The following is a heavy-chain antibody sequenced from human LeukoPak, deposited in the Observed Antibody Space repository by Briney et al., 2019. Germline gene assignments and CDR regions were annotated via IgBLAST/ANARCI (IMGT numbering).Heavy chain of an antibody. CDR1: GFTFDDYA. J-gene: IGHJ4*02. CDR3: AKDMWLRRQQLPWVDFDY. CDR2: ISWNSGSI. V-gene: IGHV3-9*01. Sequence: GRSLRLSCAASGFTFDDYAMHWVRQAPGKGLEWVSGISWNSGSIGYADSVKGRFTISRDNAKNSLYLQMNSLRAEDTALYYCAKDMWLRRQQLPWVDFDYWGQGTLVTVSS. D-gene: IGHD6-13*01.